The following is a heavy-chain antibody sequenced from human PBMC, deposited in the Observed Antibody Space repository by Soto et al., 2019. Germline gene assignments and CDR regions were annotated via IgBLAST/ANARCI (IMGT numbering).Heavy chain of an antibody. J-gene: IGHJ4*02. CDR1: GFTFSSYA. V-gene: IGHV3-23*01. CDR2: ISGSGGST. CDR3: AGDYVWGSYRPHPGY. Sequence: HPGGSLRLSCAASGFTFSSYAMSWVRQAPGKGLEWVSAISGSGGSTYYADSVKGRFTISRDNSKNTLYLQMNSLRAEDTAVYYCAGDYVWGSYRPHPGYWGQGTLVTVSS. D-gene: IGHD3-16*02.